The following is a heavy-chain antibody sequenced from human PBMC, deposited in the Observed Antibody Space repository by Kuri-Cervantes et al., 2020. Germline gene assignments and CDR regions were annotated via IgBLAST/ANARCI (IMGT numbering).Heavy chain of an antibody. J-gene: IGHJ4*02. D-gene: IGHD6-19*01. Sequence: SETLSLTCTVSGVSISGYYWSWIRQTPGKGLEWIGYIYSSGGTNYNPSLKSRVTISVDTYKNQFSLNLGSVTAADTAVYYCARQGDSSACAPKFGFWGQGTLVTVSS. V-gene: IGHV4-59*01. CDR3: ARQGDSSACAPKFGF. CDR1: GVSISGYY. CDR2: IYSSGGT.